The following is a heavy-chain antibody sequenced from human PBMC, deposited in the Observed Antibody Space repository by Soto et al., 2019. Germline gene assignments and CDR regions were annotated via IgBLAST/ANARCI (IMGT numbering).Heavy chain of an antibody. D-gene: IGHD2-15*01. Sequence: SETLSLTCTVSGGSISSGCYYWSWIRHHPGKGLEWIGYIYYSGSTYYNPSLKSRVTISVDTSKNQFSLKLSSVTAADTAVYYCARGALRGYCSGGGCLDAFDIWGQGTMVTVSS. V-gene: IGHV4-31*03. CDR1: GGSISSGCYY. CDR3: ARGALRGYCSGGGCLDAFDI. CDR2: IYYSGST. J-gene: IGHJ3*02.